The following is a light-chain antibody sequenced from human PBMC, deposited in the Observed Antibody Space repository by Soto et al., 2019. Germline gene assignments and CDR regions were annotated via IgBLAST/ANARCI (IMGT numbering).Light chain of an antibody. V-gene: IGKV3-11*01. CDR2: DAS. CDR1: QSVSSY. CDR3: QQRSNWPIT. Sequence: EIVLTQSPATLSLSPGERATLSCRASQSVSSYLACYQQNPGQAPRLLIYDASNRATGIPARFSGSGSGTDFTLTISSLEPEDVAVYYCQQRSNWPITFGQGTRREIK. J-gene: IGKJ5*01.